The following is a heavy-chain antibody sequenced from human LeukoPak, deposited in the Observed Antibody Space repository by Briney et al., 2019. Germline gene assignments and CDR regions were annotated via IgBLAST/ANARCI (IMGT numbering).Heavy chain of an antibody. D-gene: IGHD7-27*01. V-gene: IGHV4-38-2*02. CDR2: IYHSGST. CDR3: ARGRWGYYYYYYMDV. CDR1: GYSISSGYY. Sequence: SETLSLTCTVSGYSISSGYYWGWIRQPPGKGLEWIGSIYHSGSTYYNPSLKSRVTISVDTSKNQFSLKLSSVTAADTAVYYCARGRWGYYYYYYMDVWGKGTTVTVSS. J-gene: IGHJ6*03.